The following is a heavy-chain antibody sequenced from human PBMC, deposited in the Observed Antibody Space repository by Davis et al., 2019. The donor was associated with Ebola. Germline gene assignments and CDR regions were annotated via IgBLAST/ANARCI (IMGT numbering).Heavy chain of an antibody. CDR2: IWYDGSNQ. CDR1: GFTFSDYG. Sequence: SLKISCAASGFTFSDYGMYWVRQSPGKGLEWMAHIWYDGSNQFYAHSVEGRFTVSRDNSKNTLYLQIHSLRAEDTAIYYCARGSIWPDYWGQGTLVTVSS. CDR3: ARGSIWPDY. J-gene: IGHJ4*02. V-gene: IGHV3-33*01. D-gene: IGHD6-13*01.